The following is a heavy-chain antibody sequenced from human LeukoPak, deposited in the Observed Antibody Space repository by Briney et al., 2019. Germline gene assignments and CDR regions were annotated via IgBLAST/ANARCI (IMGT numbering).Heavy chain of an antibody. CDR1: GFTFSSYG. Sequence: PGGTLRLSCAASGFTFSSYGMSWVRQAPGKGLEWVSAISGSGGSTYYADSVKGRFTISRDNSKNTLYLQMNSLRAEDTAVYYCAKGSSYYDFWSGPDYWGQGTLVTVSS. J-gene: IGHJ4*02. CDR3: AKGSSYYDFWSGPDY. D-gene: IGHD3-3*01. V-gene: IGHV3-23*01. CDR2: ISGSGGST.